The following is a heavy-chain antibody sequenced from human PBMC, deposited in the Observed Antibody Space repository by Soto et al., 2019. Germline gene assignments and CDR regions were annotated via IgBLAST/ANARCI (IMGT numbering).Heavy chain of an antibody. CDR2: VYYGGST. V-gene: IGHV4-61*08. Sequence: QVRLQESGPGLVKPSETLSLTCTVSGVSVSSGDYYWSWIRQPPGKGLEWVGYVYYGGSTNYNPSLKSRVTIAADTSNNKFFLRLRSVTAADTAVYYCARIPVDTYMIYWFDPWGQGTLVTVSS. CDR1: GVSVSSGDYY. CDR3: ARIPVDTYMIYWFDP. J-gene: IGHJ5*02. D-gene: IGHD5-18*01.